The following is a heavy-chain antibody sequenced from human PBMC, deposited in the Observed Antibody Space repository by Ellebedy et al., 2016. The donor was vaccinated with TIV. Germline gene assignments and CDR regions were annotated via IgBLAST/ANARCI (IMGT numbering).Heavy chain of an antibody. CDR3: ARDRSGTYLD. J-gene: IGHJ4*02. CDR2: ISYDGSDE. D-gene: IGHD1-26*01. CDR1: GFTFSTYG. V-gene: IGHV3-30*03. Sequence: GESLKISCAASGFTFSTYGMHWVRQAPGKGLDWVAVISYDGSDEDYADSVKGRFTVSRDNSKNTLYLEMNSLRAEDTAVYYCARDRSGTYLDWGQGTLVTVSS.